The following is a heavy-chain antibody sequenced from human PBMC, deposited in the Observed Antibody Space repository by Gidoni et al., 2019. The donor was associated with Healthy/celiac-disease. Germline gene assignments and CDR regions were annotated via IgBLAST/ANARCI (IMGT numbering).Heavy chain of an antibody. CDR2: ISGSGGST. CDR1: GFTFSSYA. D-gene: IGHD3-3*01. CDR3: AKDAIITIFGVVISFFDY. Sequence: EVQLLESGGGLVQPGGSLRLSCAPSGFTFSSYAMSWVRQAPGKGLEWVSAISGSGGSTYYADSVKGRFTISRDNSKNTLYLQMNSLRAEDTAVYYCAKDAIITIFGVVISFFDYWGQGTLVTVSS. J-gene: IGHJ4*02. V-gene: IGHV3-23*01.